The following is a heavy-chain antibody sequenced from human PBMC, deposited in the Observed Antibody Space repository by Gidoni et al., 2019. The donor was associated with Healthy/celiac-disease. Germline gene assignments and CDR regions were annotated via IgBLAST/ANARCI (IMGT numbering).Heavy chain of an antibody. V-gene: IGHV3-33*01. D-gene: IGHD4-17*01. J-gene: IGHJ6*02. CDR1: GFTFSSYG. CDR2: IWYDGSNQ. CDR3: ARDKRDYDGNYYGMDV. Sequence: QVQLVESGGGVVQPGRSLRLSCAASGFTFSSYGMHWVRQAPGKGLEWVAVIWYDGSNQYYADSVKGRFTISRDNSKNTLYLQMNSLRAEDTAVYYCARDKRDYDGNYYGMDVWGQGTTVTVSS.